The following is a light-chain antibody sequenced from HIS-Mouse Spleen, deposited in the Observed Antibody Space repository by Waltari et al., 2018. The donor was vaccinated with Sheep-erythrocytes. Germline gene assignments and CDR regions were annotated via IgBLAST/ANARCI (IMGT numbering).Light chain of an antibody. Sequence: SYELTQPPPAAVSPGQTASITCSGDQLGDEYGCWYHQKQGQSPMLVIYQDSKRPSGIPNRFSGTNIGTTATVPISGTQAKDAADYCWREGDISTHVVFGVEAKLTV. CDR2: QDS. V-gene: IGLV3-1*01. CDR3: REGDISTHVV. J-gene: IGLJ2*01. CDR1: QLGDEY.